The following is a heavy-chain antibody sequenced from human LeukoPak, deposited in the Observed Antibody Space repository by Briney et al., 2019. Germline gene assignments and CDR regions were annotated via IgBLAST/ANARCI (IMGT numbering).Heavy chain of an antibody. D-gene: IGHD2-21*02. CDR2: LYYTGST. V-gene: IGHV4-59*08. CDR3: ARQRPMVVTAIPAYFDY. CDR1: GGSISSYY. J-gene: IGHJ4*02. Sequence: SETLSLTCTVSGGSISSYYWSWIRQPPGKGLEWIGYLYYTGSTYYNPSLKSRVTISVDTSKNQFSLKLSSVTAADTAVYYCARQRPMVVTAIPAYFDYWGQGTLVTVSS.